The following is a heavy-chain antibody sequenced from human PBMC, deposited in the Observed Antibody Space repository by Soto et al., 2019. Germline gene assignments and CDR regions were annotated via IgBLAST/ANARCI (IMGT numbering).Heavy chain of an antibody. V-gene: IGHV4-59*01. CDR1: GGSISVYY. Sequence: SETLSLTCTISGGSISVYYWSWVRQPPGHELEWIGYIYASGSPYYNPSLRSRVAISADTSKNQISLKLTSPTAADTAVYYCARGVGSSPPRYWGRGTLVTVSS. CDR3: ARGVGSSPPRY. CDR2: IYASGSP. D-gene: IGHD1-26*01. J-gene: IGHJ4*02.